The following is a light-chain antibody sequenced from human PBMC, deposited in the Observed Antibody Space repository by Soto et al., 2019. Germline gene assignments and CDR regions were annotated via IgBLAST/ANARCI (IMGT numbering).Light chain of an antibody. CDR3: QQYGTLPTT. V-gene: IGKV3-20*01. CDR1: QSVSGTY. CDR2: GAS. J-gene: IGKJ3*01. Sequence: EIVLTQSPGTLSLSPGERATLSCRASQSVSGTYLAWYQQTPGQAPRLLIYGASTRATGIPDRFSGSGSGTVFTLTISRLEPEDFTVYYCQQYGTLPTTFGPGTKVDVK.